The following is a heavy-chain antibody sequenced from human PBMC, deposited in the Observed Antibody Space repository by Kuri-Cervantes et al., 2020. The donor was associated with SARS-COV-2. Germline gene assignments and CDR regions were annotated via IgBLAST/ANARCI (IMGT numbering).Heavy chain of an antibody. Sequence: GESLKISCAASGFTFSSYWMSWVRQAPGKGLEWVANIKQDGSEKYYVDSVKGRFTISRDNAKNTLYLQMNSLRAEDTAVYYCARGYDSSGYSLDYWGQGTLVTFSS. J-gene: IGHJ4*02. V-gene: IGHV3-7*01. CDR3: ARGYDSSGYSLDY. D-gene: IGHD3-22*01. CDR2: IKQDGSEK. CDR1: GFTFSSYW.